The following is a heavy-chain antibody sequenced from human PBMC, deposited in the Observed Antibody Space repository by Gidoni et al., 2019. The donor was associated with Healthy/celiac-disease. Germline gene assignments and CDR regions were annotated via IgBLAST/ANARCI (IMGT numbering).Heavy chain of an antibody. V-gene: IGHV3-23*01. D-gene: IGHD3-3*01. Sequence: EVQLLESGGGLVQPGGSLRLPCAASGFPFSSHAMSWVRRAPGKGLEWVAAISGIGGSTYYADSVKGRFTISRDNSKNTLYLQMNSLRAEDTAVYYCAKFGGRKNGAYYDFWSGYYSWGQGTLVTVSS. CDR1: GFPFSSHA. CDR2: ISGIGGST. CDR3: AKFGGRKNGAYYDFWSGYYS. J-gene: IGHJ4*02.